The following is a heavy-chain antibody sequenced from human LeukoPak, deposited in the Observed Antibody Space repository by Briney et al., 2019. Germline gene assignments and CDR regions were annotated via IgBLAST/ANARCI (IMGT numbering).Heavy chain of an antibody. D-gene: IGHD2-2*01. Sequence: KFQGRVTITTDESATTAFLELRSLRSEDTAVYYCARGVVPAVMGGYFDLWGRGTLVTVSS. V-gene: IGHV1-69*05. CDR3: ARGVVPAVMGGYFDL. J-gene: IGHJ2*01.